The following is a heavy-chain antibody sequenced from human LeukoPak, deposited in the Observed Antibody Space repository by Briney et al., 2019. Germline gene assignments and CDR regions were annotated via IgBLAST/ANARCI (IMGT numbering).Heavy chain of an antibody. J-gene: IGHJ6*03. CDR1: GFTFSSYE. Sequence: PGGSLRLSCAASGFTFSSYEMNWVRQAPGKGLEWVSYISSSGSTIYYADSVKGRFTISRDNAKNSLYLQMNNLRADDTALYYCARANAGWGPYYYFYMEVWGKGTTVTISS. V-gene: IGHV3-48*03. CDR2: ISSSGSTI. D-gene: IGHD6-19*01. CDR3: ARANAGWGPYYYFYMEV.